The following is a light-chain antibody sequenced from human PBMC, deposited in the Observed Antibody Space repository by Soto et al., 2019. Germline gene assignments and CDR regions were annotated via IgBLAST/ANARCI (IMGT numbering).Light chain of an antibody. CDR1: SSDVGGYTY. CDR3: SSYTSSSTLYV. V-gene: IGLV2-14*01. CDR2: EVS. Sequence: QSALTQPASVSGSPRQSITISCTGASSDVGGYTYVSWYQQHPGKAPKLMIYEVSNRPSGVSNRFSGSTSGNTASLTISGLQAEDEADYYCSSYTSSSTLYVFGTGTKVT. J-gene: IGLJ1*01.